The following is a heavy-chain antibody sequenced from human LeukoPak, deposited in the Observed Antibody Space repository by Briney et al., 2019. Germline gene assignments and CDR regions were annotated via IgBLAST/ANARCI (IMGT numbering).Heavy chain of an antibody. CDR3: ATIKRGSISGYFDF. V-gene: IGHV4-59*11. CDR1: GGSISSHY. Sequence: SETLSLTCTVSGGSISSHYWSWIRQPPGKGLEWIAYLFDSVNTKDNPSLQSRLTLSADTSKNQFSLKLSSVTAADTAVYYCATIKRGSISGYFDFWGQGIKVTVSS. CDR2: LFDSVNT. D-gene: IGHD5-18*01. J-gene: IGHJ4*02.